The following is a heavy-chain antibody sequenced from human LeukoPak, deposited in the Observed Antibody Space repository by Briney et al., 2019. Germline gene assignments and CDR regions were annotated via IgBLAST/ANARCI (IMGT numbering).Heavy chain of an antibody. D-gene: IGHD2-2*01. CDR3: ARRYCSSTSCKFDF. V-gene: IGHV1-69*04. J-gene: IGHJ4*02. Sequence: SVTVSFKASGGIFSSYAISWVRQAPGQGIEWMGRIIPILDIANYAQKLQGRVTITADKSTSTAYMELSSLRSEDTAVYYCARRYCSSTSCKFDFWGQGTLVTVSS. CDR2: IIPILDIA. CDR1: GGIFSSYA.